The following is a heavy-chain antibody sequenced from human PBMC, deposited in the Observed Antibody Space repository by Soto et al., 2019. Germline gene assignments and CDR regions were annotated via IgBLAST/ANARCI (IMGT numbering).Heavy chain of an antibody. Sequence: ASVKVSCKASGYTFTGYAMHWVRQAPGQRLEWMGWINAGNGNTKYSQKFQGRVTITRDTSTSTVYMELSSLRSEDTAVYYCAREGFSITMIVVVTYYGMDVWGQGTTVTVS. CDR3: AREGFSITMIVVVTYYGMDV. V-gene: IGHV1-3*01. CDR1: GYTFTGYA. CDR2: INAGNGNT. D-gene: IGHD3-22*01. J-gene: IGHJ6*02.